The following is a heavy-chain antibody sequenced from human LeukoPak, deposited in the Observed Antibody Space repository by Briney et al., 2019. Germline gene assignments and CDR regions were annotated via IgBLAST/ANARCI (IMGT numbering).Heavy chain of an antibody. CDR2: MNPNSGNT. V-gene: IGHV1-8*01. D-gene: IGHD1-14*01. Sequence: ASVKVSCKASGYTFTSYDINWVRQATGQGLEWMGWMNPNSGNTGYAQKFQGRVTMTRNTSISTAYMELSSLRSEDTAVYFCASGPFLTFDHTPEGYYHYYMDVWGKGTTV. CDR3: ASGPFLTFDHTPEGYYHYYMDV. CDR1: GYTFTSYD. J-gene: IGHJ6*03.